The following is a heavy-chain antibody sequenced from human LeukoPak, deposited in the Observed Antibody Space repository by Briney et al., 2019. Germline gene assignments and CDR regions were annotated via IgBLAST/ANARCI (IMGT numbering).Heavy chain of an antibody. CDR2: IYYSGST. D-gene: IGHD3-22*01. CDR1: GGSISSGDYY. V-gene: IGHV4-30-4*01. Sequence: PSETLSLTCTVSGGSISSGDYYWSWIRQPPGEGLEWIGYIYYSGSTYYNPSLKSRVTISVDTSKNQFSLKSSSVTAADTAVYYCARRDSSGYLNWFDPWGQGTLVTVSS. J-gene: IGHJ5*02. CDR3: ARRDSSGYLNWFDP.